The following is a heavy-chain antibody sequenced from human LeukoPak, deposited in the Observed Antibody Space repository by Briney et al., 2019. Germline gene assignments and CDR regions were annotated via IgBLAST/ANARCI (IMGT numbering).Heavy chain of an antibody. CDR2: IYYSGST. CDR1: GGSISSGDYY. Sequence: SETLSLTCTVSGGSISSGDYYWSWIRQPPGTGLEWIGYIYYSGSTYYNPSLKSRVTISVDTSKNQFSLKLSSVTAADTAVYYCAREQAVAGIFDYWGQGTLVTVSS. J-gene: IGHJ4*02. CDR3: AREQAVAGIFDY. D-gene: IGHD6-19*01. V-gene: IGHV4-30-4*01.